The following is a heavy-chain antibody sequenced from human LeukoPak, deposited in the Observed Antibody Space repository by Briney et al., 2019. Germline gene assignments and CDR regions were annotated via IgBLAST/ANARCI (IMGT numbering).Heavy chain of an antibody. Sequence: GGSLRLSCAASGFTFSNAWMNWVRQAPGKGLEWVGRIKRKTDAGTTDYATPVKGRFTISRDNAKNTLYLQMNSLRAEDTAVYYCAKGPLGVTFAYWGQGTLVTVSS. CDR2: IKRKTDAGTT. CDR3: AKGPLGVTFAY. CDR1: GFTFSNAW. D-gene: IGHD1-26*01. V-gene: IGHV3-15*07. J-gene: IGHJ4*02.